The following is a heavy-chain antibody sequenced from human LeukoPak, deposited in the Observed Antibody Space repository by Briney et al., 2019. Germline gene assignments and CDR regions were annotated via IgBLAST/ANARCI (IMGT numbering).Heavy chain of an antibody. CDR1: GFRFTGYW. V-gene: IGHV1-46*01. J-gene: IGHJ5*02. Sequence: ASVKVSCKASGFRFTGYWMHWVRQAPGQGLEWMGIIDPSGHITNSAQKFQGRLTVTRDTPTSTVYMELSSLRSDDTAVYYCVGDNSIADRGWWFDPWGQGTLVTVSS. D-gene: IGHD1-14*01. CDR2: IDPSGHIT. CDR3: VGDNSIADRGWWFDP.